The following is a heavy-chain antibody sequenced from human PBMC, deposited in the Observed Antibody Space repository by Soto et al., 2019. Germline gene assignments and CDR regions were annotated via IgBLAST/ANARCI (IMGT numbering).Heavy chain of an antibody. V-gene: IGHV3-23*01. CDR3: ARLIKPTVTKDY. CDR1: GFTFSSYA. J-gene: IGHJ4*02. CDR2: ISGSGGST. Sequence: EVQLLESGGGLVQPGGSLRLSCAASGFTFSSYAMSWVRQAPGKGLEWVSAISGSGGSTYYADSVKGRFTISRDNAKNSLYLQMNSLRDEDTAVYYCARLIKPTVTKDYWGQGTLVTVSS. D-gene: IGHD4-17*01.